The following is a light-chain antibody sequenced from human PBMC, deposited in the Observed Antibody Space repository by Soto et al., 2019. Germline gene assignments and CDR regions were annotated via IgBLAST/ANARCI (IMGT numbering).Light chain of an antibody. Sequence: AIRMAHGRSSFSASTGDRVTITCRASQGISSYLAWYQQKPGKAPKLLIYAASTLQSGVPSRFSGSGSGTDFTLTISCLQSEDFATYYCQQYYSYPRTFGQGTKVDIK. CDR3: QQYYSYPRT. V-gene: IGKV1-8*01. CDR1: QGISSY. J-gene: IGKJ1*01. CDR2: AAS.